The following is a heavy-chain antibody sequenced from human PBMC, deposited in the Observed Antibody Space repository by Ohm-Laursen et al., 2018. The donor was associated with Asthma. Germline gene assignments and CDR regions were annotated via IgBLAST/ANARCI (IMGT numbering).Heavy chain of an antibody. V-gene: IGHV3-30*03. D-gene: IGHD6-6*01. CDR2: ISYDGSNK. J-gene: IGHJ6*02. CDR3: VRDGGIAARHYFGMEV. Sequence: SLRLSCTASGFTFSSYGMHWVRQAPGKGLEWVAVISYDGSNKYYADAVKGRFTISRDSSKNTLYLQMNSLRAEDTAVYYCVRDGGIAARHYFGMEVWGQGTTVTVSS. CDR1: GFTFSSYG.